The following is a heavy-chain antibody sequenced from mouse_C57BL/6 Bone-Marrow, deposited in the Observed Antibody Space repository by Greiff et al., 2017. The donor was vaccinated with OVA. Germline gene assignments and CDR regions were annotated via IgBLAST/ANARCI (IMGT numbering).Heavy chain of an antibody. CDR1: GFTFSSYG. CDR2: ISSGGSYT. Sequence: EVNLVESGGDLVKPGGSLKLSCAASGFTFSSYGMSWVRQTPDKRLEWVATISSGGSYTYYPDSVKGRFTISRDNAKNTLYLQMSSLKSEDTAMYYCGRVPSYDYDGWYFDVWGKGNTVTVPS. V-gene: IGHV5-6*01. CDR3: GRVPSYDYDGWYFDV. J-gene: IGHJ1*03. D-gene: IGHD2-4*01.